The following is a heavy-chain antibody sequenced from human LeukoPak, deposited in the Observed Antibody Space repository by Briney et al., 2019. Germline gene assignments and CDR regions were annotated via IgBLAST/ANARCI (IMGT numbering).Heavy chain of an antibody. D-gene: IGHD6-13*01. J-gene: IGHJ5*02. CDR1: GFTFSDYY. Sequence: GGSLRLSCAASGFTFSDYYMSWIRQAPGKGLEWVSYISSSGSTIYYADSVKGRFTISRDNAKNSLYPQMNSLRAEDTAVYYCAREEIAAAGPEGGNWFDPWGQGTLVTVSS. CDR3: AREEIAAAGPEGGNWFDP. CDR2: ISSSGSTI. V-gene: IGHV3-11*01.